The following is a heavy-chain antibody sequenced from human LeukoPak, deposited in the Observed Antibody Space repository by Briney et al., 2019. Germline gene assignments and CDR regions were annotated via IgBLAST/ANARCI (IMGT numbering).Heavy chain of an antibody. J-gene: IGHJ2*01. CDR3: ARQPRSGYCTSTSCFLWYFDL. D-gene: IGHD2-2*01. CDR2: IYSDDCGT. CDR1: GYSFTSYW. V-gene: IGHV5-51*01. Sequence: GESLKISCKGSGYSFTSYWISRVRPMPGKGLEWMLIIYSDDCGTRYSPSCQGQVTINADKSISTAYLQWSSMKASDTAMYYCARQPRSGYCTSTSCFLWYFDLWGRGTLVTVSS.